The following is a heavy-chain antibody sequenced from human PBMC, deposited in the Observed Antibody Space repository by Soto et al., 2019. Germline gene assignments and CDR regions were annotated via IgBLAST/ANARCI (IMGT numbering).Heavy chain of an antibody. Sequence: PSETLSLTCTVSGYSISSGYHWAWIRQPPGKGLEWLGSFHYSGNTYYNPSLKSRLTISVDKSKNQFSLNLSSVTAADTAVYYCARQDRVVAEGRWFDPWGQGTLVTVSS. V-gene: IGHV4-38-2*02. J-gene: IGHJ5*02. CDR1: GYSISSGYH. D-gene: IGHD2-15*01. CDR2: FHYSGNT. CDR3: ARQDRVVAEGRWFDP.